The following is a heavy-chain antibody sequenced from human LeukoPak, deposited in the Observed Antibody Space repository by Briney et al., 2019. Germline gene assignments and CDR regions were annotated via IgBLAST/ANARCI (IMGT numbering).Heavy chain of an antibody. Sequence: ATVKISCKVSGYTFTDYYMHWVQQAPGKGLEWMGLVDPEDGETIYAEKFQGRVTMTADTSTDTAYMELSSLRSEDTAVYYCATVPYDFRSGYYTVNDYWGQGTLVTVSS. J-gene: IGHJ4*02. D-gene: IGHD3-3*01. CDR2: VDPEDGET. CDR3: ATVPYDFRSGYYTVNDY. CDR1: GYTFTDYY. V-gene: IGHV1-69-2*01.